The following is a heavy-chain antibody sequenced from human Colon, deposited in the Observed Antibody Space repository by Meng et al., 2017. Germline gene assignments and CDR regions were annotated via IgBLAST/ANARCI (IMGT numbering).Heavy chain of an antibody. Sequence: GESLKISCPAPGFTFSSYTMNWVRQAPGTGLEWVSSIMTRGSYIYYADSVTGRFTISRDNAGNSLFLQMNSLRAEDTAVYYCAREMSCSITCPSDYWGQGALVTVSS. CDR2: IMTRGSYI. D-gene: IGHD2-2*01. V-gene: IGHV3-21*01. J-gene: IGHJ4*02. CDR1: GFTFSSYT. CDR3: AREMSCSITCPSDY.